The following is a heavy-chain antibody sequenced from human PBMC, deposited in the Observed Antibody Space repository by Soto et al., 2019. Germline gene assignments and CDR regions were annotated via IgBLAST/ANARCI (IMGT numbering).Heavy chain of an antibody. D-gene: IGHD5-12*01. Sequence: EVKLLESGGALVQPGGSLRLSCEASGFTFIDHDMSWVRQAPGKGLEWVSSITVGGAQKDYGQSVKGRFTISRDNSNDTLFRQRGRLQVEGTAINYCARMPGGGWQRFFDYWGQGTVVTVSS. V-gene: IGHV3-23*01. CDR1: GFTFIDHD. CDR2: ITVGGAQK. CDR3: ARMPGGGWQRFFDY. J-gene: IGHJ4*02.